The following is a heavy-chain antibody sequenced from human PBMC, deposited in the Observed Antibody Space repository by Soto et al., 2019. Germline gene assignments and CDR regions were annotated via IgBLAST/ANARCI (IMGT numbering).Heavy chain of an antibody. V-gene: IGHV3-21*01. CDR1: GFSFSSYS. Sequence: SLRLCCAASGFSFSSYSMHWVRPAPGMGRAGVSSIRSSSSYIYYADSVKGRFTISRDNAKNSLYLQMNSLRAEDTAVYYCARDKIECSSTSCYSSFYYYYYCMYVCCPGTPLTVS. D-gene: IGHD2-2*01. CDR3: ARDKIECSSTSCYSSFYYYYYCMYV. J-gene: IGHJ6*02. CDR2: IRSSSSYI.